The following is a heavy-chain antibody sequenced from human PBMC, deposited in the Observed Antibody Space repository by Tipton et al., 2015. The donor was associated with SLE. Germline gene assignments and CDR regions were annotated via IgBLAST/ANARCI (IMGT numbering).Heavy chain of an antibody. CDR3: ARDPDDYYDFWSGYLDY. J-gene: IGHJ4*02. D-gene: IGHD3-3*01. Sequence: SLRLSCAASGFTFSSYAMSWVRQAPGKGLEWVSDISDGGGSTHYADSVKGRFTIFRDNSKNTLYLQMNSLRAEDAAVYYCARDPDDYYDFWSGYLDYWGQGTLVTVSS. CDR2: ISDGGGST. CDR1: GFTFSSYA. V-gene: IGHV3-23*01.